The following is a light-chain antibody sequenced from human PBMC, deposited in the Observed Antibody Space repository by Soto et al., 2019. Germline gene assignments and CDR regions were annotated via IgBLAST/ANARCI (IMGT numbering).Light chain of an antibody. CDR1: QDITNY. J-gene: IGKJ2*02. Sequence: IQMTQSPSSLSASVGDRVTITCQASQDITNYLIWYQQKPGKAPKLLIYDASTLGTGVSSRFSGSGSWTHFTLTISSLQPEDIATYYCQQFDSVPCTFGQGTKLEIK. CDR3: QQFDSVPCT. V-gene: IGKV1-33*01. CDR2: DAS.